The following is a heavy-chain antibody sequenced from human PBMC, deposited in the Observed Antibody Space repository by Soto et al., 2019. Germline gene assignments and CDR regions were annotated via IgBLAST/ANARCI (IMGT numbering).Heavy chain of an antibody. Sequence: PWLCXRLSGLFGVWSCISYGMKLLRHAPGKGLDWVSSISSRSDIYYADSVKGRFKISRDKAKNSVSLQMNSLRAEDTALYYSAPEYNPWHLQYALELWGQGPTV. CDR2: ISSRSDI. J-gene: IGHJ6*01. CDR3: APEYNPWHLQYALEL. CDR1: VWSCISYG. V-gene: IGHV3-21*01. D-gene: IGHD1-7*01.